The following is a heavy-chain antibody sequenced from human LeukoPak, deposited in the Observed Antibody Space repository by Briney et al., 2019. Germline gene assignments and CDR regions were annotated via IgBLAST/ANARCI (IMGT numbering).Heavy chain of an antibody. CDR1: GFTFDDYA. CDR3: AKEHMAAAVYYVGC. J-gene: IGHJ4*02. Sequence: PGRSLRLSCAASGFTFDDYAMHWVRQAPGKGLEWVSGISWNSGSIGYADSVKGRFTISRDNAKNSLYLQMNSLRAEDTALYYCAKEHMAAAVYYVGCWCRGTLIIV. D-gene: IGHD2-15*01. V-gene: IGHV3-9*01. CDR2: ISWNSGSI.